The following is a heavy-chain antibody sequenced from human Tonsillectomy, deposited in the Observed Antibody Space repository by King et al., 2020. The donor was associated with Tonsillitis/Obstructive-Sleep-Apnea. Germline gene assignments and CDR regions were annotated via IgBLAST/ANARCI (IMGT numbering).Heavy chain of an antibody. J-gene: IGHJ3*02. CDR1: GFTFSSYG. Sequence: VQLVESGGGVVQPGRSLRLSCAASGFTFSSYGMHWVRQAPGKGLEWVAVIWYDGSNKYYADSVKGRFTISRDNSKNTLYLQMNSLRAEDTAVYYCARGSYYDSSWGAFDIWGQGTMVTVSS. V-gene: IGHV3-33*01. D-gene: IGHD3-22*01. CDR3: ARGSYYDSSWGAFDI. CDR2: IWYDGSNK.